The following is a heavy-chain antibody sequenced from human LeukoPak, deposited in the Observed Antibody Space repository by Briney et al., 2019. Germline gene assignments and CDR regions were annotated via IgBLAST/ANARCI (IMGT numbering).Heavy chain of an antibody. CDR1: GLTFSHPS. CDR3: TGWRGKRTTMFRVFRY. Sequence: GGSLRISCVASGLTFSHPSMAWVRQAPGKGLEWVSSISSGKDCITYKDSLKGRFTISRDNRKNTLYLDLNNLTVDDTAMYYCTGWRGKRTTMFRVFRYWGQGTQGIVSS. J-gene: IGHJ4*01. CDR2: ISSGKDC. D-gene: IGHD3-10*01. V-gene: IGHV3-69-1*01.